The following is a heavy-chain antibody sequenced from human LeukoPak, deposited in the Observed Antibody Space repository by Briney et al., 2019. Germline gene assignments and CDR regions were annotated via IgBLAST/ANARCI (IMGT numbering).Heavy chain of an antibody. D-gene: IGHD3-10*01. CDR3: ARDMGSEGKAFDI. J-gene: IGHJ3*02. CDR2: IYYSGST. V-gene: IGHV4-59*01. Sequence: SETLSLTCTVSGGSISSYYWSWIRQPPGKGLEWIGYIYYSGSTNYNPSLKSRVTISVDTSKNQFSLKLSSVTAADTAVYHCARDMGSEGKAFDIWGQGTMVTVSS. CDR1: GGSISSYY.